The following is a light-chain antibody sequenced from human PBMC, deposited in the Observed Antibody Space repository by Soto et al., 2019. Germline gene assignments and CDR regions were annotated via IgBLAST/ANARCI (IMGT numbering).Light chain of an antibody. V-gene: IGKV1-39*01. CDR2: AAS. Sequence: DIQMTQSPSSLSASVGDRVTVTCRASQSISTYLNWYQQIPGKAHKLLIYAASSLQTGVPSRFTGSGAGTHFTLTISSLQPEDFATYYCQQSYSTLTWTFGQGTRVEIK. J-gene: IGKJ1*01. CDR3: QQSYSTLTWT. CDR1: QSISTY.